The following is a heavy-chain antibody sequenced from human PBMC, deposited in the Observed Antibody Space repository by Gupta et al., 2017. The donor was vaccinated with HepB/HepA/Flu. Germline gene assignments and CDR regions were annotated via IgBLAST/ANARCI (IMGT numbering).Heavy chain of an antibody. Sequence: SSYGMHWVRQAPGKGLEWVAVIWYDGSNKYYADSVKGRFTISRDNSKNTLYLQMNSLRAEDTAVYYCARNLPYYYGSGTLDYWGQGTLVTVSS. CDR3: ARNLPYYYGSGTLDY. V-gene: IGHV3-33*01. CDR1: SSYG. J-gene: IGHJ4*02. CDR2: IWYDGSNK. D-gene: IGHD3-10*01.